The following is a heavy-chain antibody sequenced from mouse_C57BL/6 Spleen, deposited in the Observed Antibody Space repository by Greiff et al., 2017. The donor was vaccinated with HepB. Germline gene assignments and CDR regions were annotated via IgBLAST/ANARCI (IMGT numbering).Heavy chain of an antibody. D-gene: IGHD4-1*02. V-gene: IGHV1-59*01. J-gene: IGHJ4*01. CDR1: GYTFTSYW. CDR2: IDPSDSYT. Sequence: QVHVKQPGAELVRPGTSVKLSCKASGYTFTSYWMHWVKQRPGQGLEWIGVIDPSDSYTNYNQKFKGKATLTVDTSSSTAYMQLSSLTSEDSAVYYCARQMGLHYAMDYWGQGTSVTVSS. CDR3: ARQMGLHYAMDY.